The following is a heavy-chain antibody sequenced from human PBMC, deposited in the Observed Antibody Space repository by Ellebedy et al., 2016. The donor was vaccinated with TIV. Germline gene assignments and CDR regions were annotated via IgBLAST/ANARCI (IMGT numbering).Heavy chain of an antibody. D-gene: IGHD3-10*01. V-gene: IGHV4-34*01. Sequence: SETLSLTCAVYGGSFNDYHWSWIRQPPGKGLEWIAEINHSGITNYNPSLNSRVTISVDKSKKQFSLKLTSVTAADTAIYYCARLTRSPSGTWFDPWGQGTLVTVSS. CDR2: INHSGIT. J-gene: IGHJ5*02. CDR1: GGSFNDYH. CDR3: ARLTRSPSGTWFDP.